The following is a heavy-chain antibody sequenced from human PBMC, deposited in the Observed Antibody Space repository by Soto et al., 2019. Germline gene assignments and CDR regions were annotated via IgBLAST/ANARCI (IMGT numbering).Heavy chain of an antibody. D-gene: IGHD2-2*01. CDR3: ARALGYCSSTSCYYYYYGMDV. J-gene: IGHJ6*02. CDR1: GFTFSSYA. CDR2: ISYDGSNK. V-gene: IGHV3-30-3*01. Sequence: PGGSLRLSCAASGFTFSSYAMHWVRQAPGKGLEWVAVISYDGSNKYYADSVKGRFTISRDNSKNTLYLQMNSLRAEDTAVYYCARALGYCSSTSCYYYYYGMDVWGQGTTVTVSS.